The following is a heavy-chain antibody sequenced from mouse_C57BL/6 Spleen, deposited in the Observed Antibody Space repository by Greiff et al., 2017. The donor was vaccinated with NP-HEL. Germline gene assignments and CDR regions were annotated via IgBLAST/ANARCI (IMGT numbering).Heavy chain of an antibody. V-gene: IGHV1-64*01. D-gene: IGHD2-3*01. J-gene: IGHJ2*01. CDR1: GYTFTSYW. CDR2: IHPNSGST. CDR3: AKGDPIYDGYYGGY. Sequence: QVHVKQPGAELVKPGASVKLSCKASGYTFTSYWMHWVKQRPGQGLEWIGMIHPNSGSTNYNEKFKSKATLTVDKSSSTAYMQLSSLTSEDSAVYYCAKGDPIYDGYYGGYWGQGTTLTVSS.